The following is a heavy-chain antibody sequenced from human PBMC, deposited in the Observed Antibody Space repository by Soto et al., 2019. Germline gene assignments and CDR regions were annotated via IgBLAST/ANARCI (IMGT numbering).Heavy chain of an antibody. J-gene: IGHJ6*02. CDR2: IYYSGST. CDR1: GGSISSSSYY. CDR3: AFRIVAYYDFWSGYRPYYGMDV. V-gene: IGHV4-39*01. Sequence: QLQLQESGPGLVKPSETLSLTCTVSGGSISSSSYYWGWIRQPPGKGLEWIGSIYYSGSTYYNPSLKSRVTISVDTSKNQFSLKLSSVTAADTAVYYCAFRIVAYYDFWSGYRPYYGMDVWGQGTTVTVSS. D-gene: IGHD3-3*01.